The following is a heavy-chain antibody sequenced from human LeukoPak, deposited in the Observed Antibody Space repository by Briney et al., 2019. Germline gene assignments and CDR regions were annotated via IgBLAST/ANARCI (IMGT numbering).Heavy chain of an antibody. CDR2: IVPIFGTA. CDR1: GGTFSSYA. Sequence: SVKVSCKASGGTFSSYAISWVRQAPGPGLEGMGWIVPIFGTANYAQKFQGRVTITDDESTITAYMELSSLRSEDTAEYYCATPTYYDFWSGYSNTYYYYYMDVWGKGTPVTVSS. V-gene: IGHV1-69*13. J-gene: IGHJ6*03. CDR3: ATPTYYDFWSGYSNTYYYYYMDV. D-gene: IGHD3-3*01.